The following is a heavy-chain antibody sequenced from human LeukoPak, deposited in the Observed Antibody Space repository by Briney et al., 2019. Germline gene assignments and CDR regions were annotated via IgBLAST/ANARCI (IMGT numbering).Heavy chain of an antibody. CDR2: IYHSGST. V-gene: IGHV4-38-2*02. D-gene: IGHD1-26*01. J-gene: IGHJ4*02. CDR1: GYSISSGYY. Sequence: PSETLSLTCTVSGYSISSGYYWGWIRQPPGKGLEWIGSIYHSGSTYYNPSLKSRVTISVDTSKNQFSLKLSSVTAADTAVYYCATTTGAHWGQGTLVTVSS. CDR3: ATTTGAH.